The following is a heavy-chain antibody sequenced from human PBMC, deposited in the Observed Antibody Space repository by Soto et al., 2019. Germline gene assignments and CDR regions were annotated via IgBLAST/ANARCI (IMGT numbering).Heavy chain of an antibody. CDR1: GYTFTSYD. CDR2: MNPNSGNT. Sequence: ASVKVSCKASGYTFTSYDINWVRQATGQGLEWMGWMNPNSGNTGYAQKFQGRVTMTRNTSISTAYMEPRSLRSEETAVYYCARGLLGGGSCQVRSMGRCYYYYMDVWGKGTTVTVSS. D-gene: IGHD2-15*01. J-gene: IGHJ6*03. CDR3: ARGLLGGGSCQVRSMGRCYYYYMDV. V-gene: IGHV1-8*01.